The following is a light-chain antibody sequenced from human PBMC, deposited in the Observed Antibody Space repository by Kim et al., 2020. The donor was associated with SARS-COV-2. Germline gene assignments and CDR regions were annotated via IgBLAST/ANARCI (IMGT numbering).Light chain of an antibody. CDR2: QAS. Sequence: DIQMTQSPATLSASVGDRVTITCRASQSTSNWVAWYQQEPEQAPRLLVYQASILQSGVPSRFSGSGFGTEFTLTISSLQPDDFATYYCQQYSSSSTFGRGTKVDIK. V-gene: IGKV1-5*03. CDR3: QQYSSSST. CDR1: QSTSNW. J-gene: IGKJ1*01.